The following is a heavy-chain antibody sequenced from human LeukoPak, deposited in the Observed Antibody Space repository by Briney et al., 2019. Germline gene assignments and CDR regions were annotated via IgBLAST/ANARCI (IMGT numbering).Heavy chain of an antibody. J-gene: IGHJ4*02. V-gene: IGHV4-59*08. CDR2: IYYSGNT. D-gene: IGHD6-19*01. Sequence: SETLSLTCSVSGDSIISYYWSWIRQPPGKGLEWIGYIYYSGNTKYNPSLKSRVTISVDTSKNQFSLRLSSVTAADTAVYYCARWYSSTSFDYWGQGTLVTVSS. CDR1: GDSIISYY. CDR3: ARWYSSTSFDY.